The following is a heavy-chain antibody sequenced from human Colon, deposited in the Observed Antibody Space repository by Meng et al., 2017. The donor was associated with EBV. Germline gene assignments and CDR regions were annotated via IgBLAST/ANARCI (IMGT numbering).Heavy chain of an antibody. V-gene: IGHV4-39*01. Sequence: LPLPGYGPGPGKPSTTLSLTCTSSGGSISSSSYYWGWIRQPPGKGLEWIGSIYYSGSTYYNPSLKSRVTISVDTSKNQFSLKLSSVTAADTAVYYCASPLGILGIVDLWGRGTLVTVSS. J-gene: IGHJ2*01. CDR1: GGSISSSSYY. CDR2: IYYSGST. D-gene: IGHD7-27*01. CDR3: ASPLGILGIVDL.